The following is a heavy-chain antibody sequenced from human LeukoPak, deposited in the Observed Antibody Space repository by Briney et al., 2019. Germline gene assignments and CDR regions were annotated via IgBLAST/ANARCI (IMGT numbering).Heavy chain of an antibody. CDR1: GFSFSTYW. V-gene: IGHV3-48*04. CDR2: IGGSGSTI. J-gene: IGHJ4*02. CDR3: ARELSTSWFNFDY. D-gene: IGHD6-13*01. Sequence: GGSLRLSCAASGFSFSTYWMSWVRQAPGKGLEWVSYIGGSGSTIYYTDSVKGRFTISRDNAQRSLYLHMNSLRAEDTAVYFCARELSTSWFNFDYWGQGTLVTVSS.